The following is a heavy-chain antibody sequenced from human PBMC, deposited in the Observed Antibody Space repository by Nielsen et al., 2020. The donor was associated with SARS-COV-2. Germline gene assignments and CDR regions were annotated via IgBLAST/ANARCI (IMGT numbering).Heavy chain of an antibody. CDR2: ISASSSTI. CDR3: AREQYYGDYDPHYYYYGMDV. J-gene: IGHJ6*02. Sequence: GESLKISCAVSGFTFSSYSMNWVRQAPGKGLEWVSYISASSSTIYYADSVKGRFSISRDNAKNSLYLQMNSLRDEDTAVYYCAREQYYGDYDPHYYYYGMDVWGQGTVVTVSS. CDR1: GFTFSSYS. V-gene: IGHV3-48*02. D-gene: IGHD4-17*01.